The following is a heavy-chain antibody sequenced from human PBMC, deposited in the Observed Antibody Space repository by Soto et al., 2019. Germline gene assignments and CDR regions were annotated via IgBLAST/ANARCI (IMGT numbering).Heavy chain of an antibody. CDR3: AKGQTTRDYYYGMDV. V-gene: IGHV3-43D*04. CDR2: ISWDGGST. CDR1: GFTFEDYA. D-gene: IGHD1-1*01. J-gene: IGHJ6*02. Sequence: GGSLRLSCAASGFTFEDYAMHWVRQAPGKGLEWVSLISWDGGSTYYADSVKGRFTISRDNSKNSLYLQMNSLRAEDTALYYCAKGQTTRDYYYGMDVWGQGTTVTVS.